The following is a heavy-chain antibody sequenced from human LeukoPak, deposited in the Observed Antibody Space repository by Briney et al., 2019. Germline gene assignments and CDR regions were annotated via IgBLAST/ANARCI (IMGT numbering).Heavy chain of an antibody. CDR3: AKKAEAYGDSVTQH. V-gene: IGHV3-23*01. D-gene: IGHD4-17*01. J-gene: IGHJ1*01. CDR2: ISASCGST. Sequence: GGSLRLSCAASGFTFSSYAMSWVRPAPGKGLEWVSAISASCGSTYYAGSVKGRFTISRDNSKNMLYLQMNSLRAEDTAVYFCAKKAEAYGDSVTQHWGQGTLVTVSS. CDR1: GFTFSSYA.